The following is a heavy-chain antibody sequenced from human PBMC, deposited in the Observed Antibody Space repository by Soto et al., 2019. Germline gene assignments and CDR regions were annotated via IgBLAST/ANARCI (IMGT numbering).Heavy chain of an antibody. D-gene: IGHD3-3*01. CDR1: GYTFTSYD. Sequence: ASVKVSCKASGYTFTSYDINWVRQATGQGLEWMGWMNPNSGNTGYAQKFQGRVTMTRNTSISTAYMELSSLRSEDTAVYYCARGSTIFGVVPTPFDPWGQRTLVTVSS. CDR2: MNPNSGNT. J-gene: IGHJ5*02. CDR3: ARGSTIFGVVPTPFDP. V-gene: IGHV1-8*01.